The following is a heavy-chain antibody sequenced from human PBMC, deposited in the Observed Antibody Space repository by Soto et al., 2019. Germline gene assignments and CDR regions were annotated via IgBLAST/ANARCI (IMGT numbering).Heavy chain of an antibody. CDR2: INSGNGDT. D-gene: IGHD2-21*02. V-gene: IGHV1-3*04. J-gene: IGHJ4*02. CDR3: ASGHCSGDCYSDY. Sequence: QVQLVQSGAEVKEPGASVRVSCKASGYTFTKYPIHWVRQAPGQGLEWLGWINSGNGDTKYSQKFQGRVTITWDTSATTTYIELGSLRSEDTAVYYCASGHCSGDCYSDYWGQGTLVTVSS. CDR1: GYTFTKYP.